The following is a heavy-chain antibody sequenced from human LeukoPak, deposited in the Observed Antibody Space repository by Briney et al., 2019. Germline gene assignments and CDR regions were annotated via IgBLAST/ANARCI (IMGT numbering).Heavy chain of an antibody. J-gene: IGHJ4*02. CDR1: GFTVSSNY. D-gene: IGHD3-3*01. V-gene: IGHV3-66*01. CDR3: AKVQEKYDFWSGYSV. Sequence: GGSLRLSCAASGFTVSSNYMSWVRQAPGKGLEWVSVIYSGGSTYYADSVKGRFTISRDNSKNTLYLQMNSLRAEDTAVYYCAKVQEKYDFWSGYSVWGQGTLVTVSS. CDR2: IYSGGST.